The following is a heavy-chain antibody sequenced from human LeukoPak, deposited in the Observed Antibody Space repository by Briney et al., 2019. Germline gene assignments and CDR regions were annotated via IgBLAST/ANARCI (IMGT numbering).Heavy chain of an antibody. V-gene: IGHV4-61*02. CDR3: ARDVAVAGEYYFDY. CDR1: GGSISGGSYY. Sequence: SETLSLTCTVSGGSISGGSYYWSWIRQPAGKGLEWIGRIYTSGSTNYNPSLKSRVTISVDTSKNQFSLKLSSVTAADTAVYYCARDVAVAGEYYFDYWGQGTLVTVSS. D-gene: IGHD6-19*01. CDR2: IYTSGST. J-gene: IGHJ4*02.